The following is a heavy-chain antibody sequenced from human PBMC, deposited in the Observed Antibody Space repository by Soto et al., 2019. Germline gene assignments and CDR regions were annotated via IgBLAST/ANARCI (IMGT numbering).Heavy chain of an antibody. Sequence: SETLSLTCTVSGGSISSSDFYWGWLRQTPGKGLEFIGSMYYSGTTYYNPSLKSRVTISVDTSKNQFTLKLISVTAADTAVYYCAVVDSTGNWFDPWGEGALVTISS. J-gene: IGHJ5*02. CDR3: AVVDSTGNWFDP. CDR2: MYYSGTT. V-gene: IGHV4-39*01. CDR1: GGSISSSDFY. D-gene: IGHD6-25*01.